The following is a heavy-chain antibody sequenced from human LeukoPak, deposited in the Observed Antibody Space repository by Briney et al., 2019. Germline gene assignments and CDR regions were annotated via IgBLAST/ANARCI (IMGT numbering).Heavy chain of an antibody. V-gene: IGHV4-61*02. Sequence: PSETLSLTCTVSGGSISSGNDYWSWIRQPAGKGLEWIGRIDTSGSTSYNPSLKSRLAISVDTSKNQFSLKLSSVTAADTAVYYCARVEVGADDFDYFQHWGQGTLVTVSS. J-gene: IGHJ1*01. CDR3: ARVEVGADDFDYFQH. CDR2: IDTSGST. D-gene: IGHD1-26*01. CDR1: GGSISSGNDY.